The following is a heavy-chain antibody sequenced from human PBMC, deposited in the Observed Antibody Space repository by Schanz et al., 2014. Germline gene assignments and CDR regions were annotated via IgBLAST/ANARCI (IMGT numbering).Heavy chain of an antibody. CDR3: ARDPPGPPGYGMDV. V-gene: IGHV3-53*01. J-gene: IGHJ6*02. CDR2: IHDRGNT. CDR1: GFSVTSNS. Sequence: EVQLVESGGGLIQPGGSLKLACAASGFSVTSNSMNWVRQAPGKGLEWVSVIHDRGNTYSADSVKGRFTIARDTSENTVYLQMNSPRAEDTAVYYCARDPPGPPGYGMDVWGQGTTVTVSS.